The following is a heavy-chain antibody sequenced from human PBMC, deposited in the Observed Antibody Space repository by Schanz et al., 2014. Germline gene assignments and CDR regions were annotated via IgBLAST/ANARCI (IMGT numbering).Heavy chain of an antibody. D-gene: IGHD6-13*01. Sequence: ESGGGLVQPGGSLRLSCAASGFTFGDYAMTWVRQAPWKGLEWVSAINTGVNTYYADSVRGRFTMSRDNSKNTLYLQMNSLRAGDAAVYYCARGLIAAAGGAFDYWGQGTLVAVSA. J-gene: IGHJ4*02. CDR3: ARGLIAAAGGAFDY. CDR2: INTGVNT. V-gene: IGHV3-23*01. CDR1: GFTFGDYA.